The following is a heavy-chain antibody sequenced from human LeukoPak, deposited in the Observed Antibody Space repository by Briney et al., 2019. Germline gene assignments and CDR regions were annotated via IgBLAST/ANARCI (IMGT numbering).Heavy chain of an antibody. D-gene: IGHD3-10*01. CDR1: GGSISSYY. CDR2: IYYSGST. CDR3: ARLAVRGVLA. J-gene: IGHJ5*02. Sequence: KPSETLSLTCTVSGGSISSYYWSWIRQPPGKGLEWIGYIYYSGSTNYNPSLKSRVTISVDTSKNQFSLKLSSVTAADTAVYYCARLAVRGVLAWGQGTLVTVSS. V-gene: IGHV4-59*12.